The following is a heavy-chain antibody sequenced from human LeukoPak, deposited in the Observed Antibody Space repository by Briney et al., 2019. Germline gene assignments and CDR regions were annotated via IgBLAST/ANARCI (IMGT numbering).Heavy chain of an antibody. D-gene: IGHD5-24*01. Sequence: GASVKVSCKASGYTFTDYYLHWVRQAPGQGLGWMGWINPNSGGTNYAQTFQGRVTMTRDTSITTAYLELSRLRSDDTAVYYCARIGYNHYFDYWGQGTLVTVSS. J-gene: IGHJ4*02. CDR2: INPNSGGT. V-gene: IGHV1-2*02. CDR1: GYTFTDYY. CDR3: ARIGYNHYFDY.